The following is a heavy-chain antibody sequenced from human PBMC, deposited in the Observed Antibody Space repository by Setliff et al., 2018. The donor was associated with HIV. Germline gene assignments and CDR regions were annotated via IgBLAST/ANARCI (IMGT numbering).Heavy chain of an antibody. Sequence: ASVKVSCKASGYTFTGYYMYWVRQAPGQGLEWMGWINPNSGGTNYAQKFQGRVTMTRDTSISTAYMELSRLRSDDTALYYCARDSGMATIGGGFIWGQGTLVTVPS. D-gene: IGHD3-10*01. J-gene: IGHJ4*02. CDR2: INPNSGGT. CDR3: ARDSGMATIGGGFI. CDR1: GYTFTGYY. V-gene: IGHV1-2*02.